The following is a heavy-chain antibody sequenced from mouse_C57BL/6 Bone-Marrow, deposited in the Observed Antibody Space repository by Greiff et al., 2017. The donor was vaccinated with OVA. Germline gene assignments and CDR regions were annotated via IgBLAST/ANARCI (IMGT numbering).Heavy chain of an antibody. V-gene: IGHV5-6*01. D-gene: IGHD1-1*01. CDR1: GFTFSSYG. J-gene: IGHJ4*01. Sequence: EVQLQQSGGDLVKPGGSLKLSCAASGFTFSSYGMSWVRQTPDKRLEWVATISSGGSYTYYPDSVKGRFTISRDNAKNTLYLQMSSLKSEDTAMYYCARDYYGSWMDYWGQGTSVTVSS. CDR3: ARDYYGSWMDY. CDR2: ISSGGSYT.